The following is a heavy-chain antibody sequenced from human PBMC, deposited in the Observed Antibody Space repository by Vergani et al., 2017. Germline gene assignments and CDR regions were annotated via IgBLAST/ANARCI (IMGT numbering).Heavy chain of an antibody. CDR3: ARRIAYYYYYYMDV. CDR1: GGSISSYY. D-gene: IGHD6-13*01. V-gene: IGHV4-59*08. CDR2: IYYSGST. J-gene: IGHJ6*03. Sequence: QVQLQESGPGLVKPSETLSLTCTVSGGSISSYYWSWIRQPPGKGLEWIGYIYYSGSTNYNPPLKSRVTISVDTSTNQFSLKLSSVTAADTAVYYCARRIAYYYYYYMDVWGKGTTVTVSS.